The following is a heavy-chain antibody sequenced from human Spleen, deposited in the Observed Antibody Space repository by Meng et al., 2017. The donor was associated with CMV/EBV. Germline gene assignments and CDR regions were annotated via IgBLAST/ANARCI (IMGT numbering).Heavy chain of an antibody. CDR2: INYSGST. Sequence: GSLRLYCTVYGGSFSGYYWSWIRQPPGKGLEWIGEINYSGSTNHNPSLKSRVTMSADTSKNLFSLKLSSVTAADTAVYYCARDRGGYCNTTSCYLLGFLSGMDVWGQGTTVTVSS. D-gene: IGHD2-2*01. J-gene: IGHJ6*02. V-gene: IGHV4-34*01. CDR3: ARDRGGYCNTTSCYLLGFLSGMDV. CDR1: GGSFSGYY.